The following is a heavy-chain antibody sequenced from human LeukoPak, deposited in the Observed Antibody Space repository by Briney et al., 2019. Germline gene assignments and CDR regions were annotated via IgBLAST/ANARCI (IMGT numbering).Heavy chain of an antibody. J-gene: IGHJ4*02. CDR1: EFTFSSYN. Sequence: PGGSLRLSCVASEFTFSSYNMNWVRQAPGKGLEWVSCISSSSSYIYYADAVKGRFTISRDNAKNSLYLQMNSLRAEDTAVYYCAREIFWSGYYSNLHFDYWGRGTLVTVSS. V-gene: IGHV3-21*01. CDR2: ISSSSSYI. CDR3: AREIFWSGYYSNLHFDY. D-gene: IGHD3-3*01.